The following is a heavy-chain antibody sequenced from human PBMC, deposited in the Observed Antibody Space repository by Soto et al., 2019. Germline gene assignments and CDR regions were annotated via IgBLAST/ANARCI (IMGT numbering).Heavy chain of an antibody. Sequence: QVQLVQSGAEVKKPGASVKVSCKASGYTFTSYDINWVRQATGQGLEWMGWMNPNSGNTGYAQKFXGGATMXXNTSISTAYMELSSLRSEDTAVYYCARGINYYDSGDDAFDIWGQGTMVTVSS. CDR1: GYTFTSYD. CDR3: ARGINYYDSGDDAFDI. J-gene: IGHJ3*02. CDR2: MNPNSGNT. V-gene: IGHV1-8*01. D-gene: IGHD3-10*01.